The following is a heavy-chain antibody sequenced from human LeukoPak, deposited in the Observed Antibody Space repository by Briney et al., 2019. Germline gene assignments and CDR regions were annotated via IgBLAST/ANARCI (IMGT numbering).Heavy chain of an antibody. V-gene: IGHV3-21*01. CDR3: ARDKRLANFDY. CDR2: ISSSGQYI. J-gene: IGHJ4*02. Sequence: PGGSLRLSCAASGFTFSSYSMNWVRQAPGKGLEWISSISSSGQYIYYADSVKGRFTISRDNAKNSVYLQMNTLTEEDTAIYYCARDKRLANFDYWGQGILVTVSS. D-gene: IGHD1-1*01. CDR1: GFTFSSYS.